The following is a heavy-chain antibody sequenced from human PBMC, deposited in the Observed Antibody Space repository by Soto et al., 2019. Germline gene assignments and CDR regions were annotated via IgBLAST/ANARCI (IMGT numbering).Heavy chain of an antibody. Sequence: SVKVSCKASGYTFTSYGISWVRQAPGQGLEWMGWISAYNGNTNYAQKLQGRVAMTWDTSTSTVYMDLSNLRSDDTAVYYCARGAVTATHFDYWGQATLVTVSS. CDR2: ISAYNGNT. V-gene: IGHV1-18*04. CDR3: ARGAVTATHFDY. CDR1: GYTFTSYG. D-gene: IGHD2-21*02. J-gene: IGHJ4*02.